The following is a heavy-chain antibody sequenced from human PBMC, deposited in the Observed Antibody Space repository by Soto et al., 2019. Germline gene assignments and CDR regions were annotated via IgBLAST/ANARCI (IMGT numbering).Heavy chain of an antibody. J-gene: IGHJ4*02. Sequence: PGESLKISCKGSGYSFTSYWIGWVRQMPGKGLEWMGIIYPGDSDTRYSPSFQGQVTISADKSISTAYLQWSSLKASDTAMYYCASSDGYSGSYFNYFDYWGQGTLVTVSS. V-gene: IGHV5-51*01. D-gene: IGHD1-26*01. CDR1: GYSFTSYW. CDR3: ASSDGYSGSYFNYFDY. CDR2: IYPGDSDT.